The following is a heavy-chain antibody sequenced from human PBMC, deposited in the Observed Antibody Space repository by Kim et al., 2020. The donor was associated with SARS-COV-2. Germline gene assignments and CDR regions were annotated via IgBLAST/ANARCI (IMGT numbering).Heavy chain of an antibody. CDR1: GGSISSYY. CDR2: IYYSGST. V-gene: IGHV4-59*13. J-gene: IGHJ4*02. D-gene: IGHD1-26*01. Sequence: SETLSLTCTVSGGSISSYYWSWIRQPPGKGLEWIGYIYYSGSTNYNPSLKSRVTISVDTSKNQFSLKLSSVTAADTAVYYCAREVVGATDYWGQGTLVTV. CDR3: AREVVGATDY.